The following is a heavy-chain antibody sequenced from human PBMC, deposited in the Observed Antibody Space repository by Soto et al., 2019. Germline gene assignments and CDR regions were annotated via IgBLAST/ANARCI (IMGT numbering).Heavy chain of an antibody. CDR2: IWYDGSNK. V-gene: IGHV3-33*01. J-gene: IGHJ4*02. Sequence: GGSLRLSSAASGFTFSSYGMHWVRQAPGKGLEWVAIIWYDGSNKYYADSVKGRFTISRDNSKNTLYLQMESLRVEDTAVYYCARGLTATTVLDYWGLGTLVTVSS. D-gene: IGHD1-20*01. CDR3: ARGLTATTVLDY. CDR1: GFTFSSYG.